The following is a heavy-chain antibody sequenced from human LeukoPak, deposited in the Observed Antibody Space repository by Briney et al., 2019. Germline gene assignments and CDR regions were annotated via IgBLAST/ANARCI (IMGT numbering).Heavy chain of an antibody. D-gene: IGHD4-23*01. J-gene: IGHJ4*02. CDR1: GFTFSSYG. CDR3: AGSYYGDNSNFDY. CDR2: ISYDGSNK. Sequence: PGGSLRLSCAASGFTFSSYGMHWVRQAPGKGLEWVAVISYDGSNKYYADSVKGRFTISRDNSKNTLYLQMNSLRAEDTAVYYCAGSYYGDNSNFDYWGQGTLVTVSS. V-gene: IGHV3-30*03.